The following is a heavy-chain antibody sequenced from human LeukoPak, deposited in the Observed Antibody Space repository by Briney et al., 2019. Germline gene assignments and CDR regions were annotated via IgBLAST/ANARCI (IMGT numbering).Heavy chain of an antibody. CDR1: GFTFSSYG. CDR2: IWYDGSDK. D-gene: IGHD4-17*01. V-gene: IGHV3-33*01. J-gene: IGHJ4*02. Sequence: PGGSLRLSCAASGFTFSSYGMHWVRQAPGKGLEWVAIIWYDGSDKYYADSAKGRFTISRDNSKNTLYLQMNSLRAEDTAVYYCARGYGVSDYWGQGTLVTVSS. CDR3: ARGYGVSDY.